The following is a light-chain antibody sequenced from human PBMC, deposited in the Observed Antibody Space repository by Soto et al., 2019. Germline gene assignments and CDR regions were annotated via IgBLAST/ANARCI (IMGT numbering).Light chain of an antibody. CDR2: KAS. V-gene: IGKV1-5*03. Sequence: DIQMTQSPSTLSASVGDRVTMTGRASQSISSWLAWYQQKPGKAPKLLIYKASSLESGVPSRFSGSGSGTEFTLTISSLQPDDFATYYCQQYNSYPLTFGGGTKVDIK. CDR1: QSISSW. CDR3: QQYNSYPLT. J-gene: IGKJ4*01.